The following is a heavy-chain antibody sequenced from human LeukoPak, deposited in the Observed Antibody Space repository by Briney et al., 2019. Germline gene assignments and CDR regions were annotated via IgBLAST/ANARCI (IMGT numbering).Heavy chain of an antibody. V-gene: IGHV3-30-3*01. CDR3: ARDPAKSGSKHVFDH. J-gene: IGHJ4*02. CDR1: GFTFSSYA. Sequence: GRSLRLSCVASGFTFSSYAMHWVRQAPGKGREWVAVISYDGSNKYYADSVKGRFTISRDNSKNTLYLQMNTLRAEDTAVYYCARDPAKSGSKHVFDHWGQGTLVTVFS. D-gene: IGHD1-26*01. CDR2: ISYDGSNK.